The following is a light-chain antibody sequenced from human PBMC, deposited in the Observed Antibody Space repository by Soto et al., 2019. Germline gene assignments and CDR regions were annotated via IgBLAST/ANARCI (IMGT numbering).Light chain of an antibody. V-gene: IGKV3-15*01. CDR2: GAS. CDR1: QSLSRN. Sequence: EILMTQSPATLSVSPGERATLSCRASQSLSRNLAWYQQKPGQAPRLLIYGASTRASGVPARFSGSGSGTEFNLNISSLQSEDFALYYCQYYNDWPHAFTFGPGTKVDL. J-gene: IGKJ3*01. CDR3: QYYNDWPHAFT.